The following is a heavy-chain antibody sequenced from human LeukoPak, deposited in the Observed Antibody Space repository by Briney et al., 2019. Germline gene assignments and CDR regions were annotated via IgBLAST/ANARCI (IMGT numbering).Heavy chain of an antibody. CDR2: IYHSGST. CDR3: ANSNRGSNTSYNYYTMDF. J-gene: IGHJ6*03. V-gene: IGHV4-38-2*02. Sequence: PSETLSLTCTVSGYSISSGYYWGWIRQPPGKGLEWIGSIYHSGSTYYNPSLKSRVTISVDTSKNQFSLKLSSVTAADTAVYYCANSNRGSNTSYNYYTMDFWAKGTTVTVS. CDR1: GYSISSGYY. D-gene: IGHD7-27*01.